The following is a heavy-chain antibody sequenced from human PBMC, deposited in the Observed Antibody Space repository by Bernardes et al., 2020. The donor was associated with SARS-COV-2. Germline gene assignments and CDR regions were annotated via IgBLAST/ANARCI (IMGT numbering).Heavy chain of an antibody. CDR2: ISAYNGVT. CDR1: VYTVTSHG. J-gene: IGHJ4*02. CDR3: ARWSGQSGMAITTPDY. Sequence: ASVKVSCKASVYTVTSHGVSWVRQAPGQGLEWMGWISAYNGVTISEQKFQGRVTITTETSTSTDYMELRSVRSDDTAVYYGARWSGQSGMAITTPDYWGQGTLVTVSS. V-gene: IGHV1-18*01. D-gene: IGHD2-21*01.